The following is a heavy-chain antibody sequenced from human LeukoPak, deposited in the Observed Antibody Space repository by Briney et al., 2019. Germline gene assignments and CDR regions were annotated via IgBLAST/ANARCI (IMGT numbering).Heavy chain of an antibody. D-gene: IGHD3-22*01. Sequence: TSETLSLTCTVSGGSISSGGYYWSWIRQHPGKGLEWIGYIYYSGSTYYNPSLKSRVTISVDTSKNQFSLKLSSVTAADTAVYYCARDRASSGLQTANDAFDIWGQGTMVTVSS. J-gene: IGHJ3*02. V-gene: IGHV4-31*03. CDR1: GGSISSGGYY. CDR3: ARDRASSGLQTANDAFDI. CDR2: IYYSGST.